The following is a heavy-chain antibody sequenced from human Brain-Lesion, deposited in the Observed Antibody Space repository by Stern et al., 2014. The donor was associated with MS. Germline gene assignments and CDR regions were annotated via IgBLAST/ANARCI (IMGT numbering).Heavy chain of an antibody. V-gene: IGHV4-39*01. D-gene: IGHD1-26*01. J-gene: IGHJ4*02. CDR3: ARHDSVPRPSQLYSARDRGPGYFDY. CDR2: IYYSGFT. Sequence: QLQLQESGPGLVKPSETLSLTCTVSGGSISSSTYYWAWIRQPPGKGLEWIGNIYYSGFTYYNPSLKSRVTISVDMSKNPFSLKLSSVTAADTAIYYCARHDSVPRPSQLYSARDRGPGYFDYWGQGTLVTVSS. CDR1: GGSISSSTYY.